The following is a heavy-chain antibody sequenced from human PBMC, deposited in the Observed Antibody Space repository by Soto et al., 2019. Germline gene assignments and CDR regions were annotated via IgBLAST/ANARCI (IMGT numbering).Heavy chain of an antibody. CDR2: IWYDGSNK. J-gene: IGHJ6*02. V-gene: IGHV3-33*01. D-gene: IGHD4-4*01. CDR1: GFTFSSYG. Sequence: GGSLRLSCVASGFTFSSYGMHWVRQAPGKGLEWVAVIWYDGSNKYYADSVKGRFTISRDNSKNTLYLQMNSLRAEDTAVYYCARDANVNDYTFFRRYGMDVWGQGTTVTVSS. CDR3: ARDANVNDYTFFRRYGMDV.